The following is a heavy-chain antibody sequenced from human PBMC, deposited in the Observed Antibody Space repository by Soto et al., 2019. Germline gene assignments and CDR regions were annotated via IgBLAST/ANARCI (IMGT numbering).Heavy chain of an antibody. Sequence: QVQLVQSGAEVKKPGASVKISCKASGYTFTSYYMHWVRQAPGQGLEWMGLINPSSGSTNYAQKLPGRVAMTRDTSTSTVYMELNSLRSEATAVYYCARPPYPGCINAVCYPLDYWGQGTLVTVSS. D-gene: IGHD2-8*01. CDR3: ARPPYPGCINAVCYPLDY. CDR1: GYTFTSYY. J-gene: IGHJ4*02. V-gene: IGHV1-46*01. CDR2: INPSSGST.